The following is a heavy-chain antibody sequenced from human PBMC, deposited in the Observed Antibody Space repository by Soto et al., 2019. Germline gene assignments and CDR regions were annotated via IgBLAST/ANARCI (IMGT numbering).Heavy chain of an antibody. D-gene: IGHD3-10*01. Sequence: EVQLVESGGGLVQPGRSLRLSCAASGFTFDDYAMHWVRQAPVKGLEWVSGISWNSGSIGYADSVKGRFTISRDNAKNSLHLQMNSLRAEDTALYYCAKGYGSGSYYVPTYYYYYRDVWGKGTTVTVSS. J-gene: IGHJ6*03. CDR1: GFTFDDYA. V-gene: IGHV3-9*01. CDR3: AKGYGSGSYYVPTYYYYYRDV. CDR2: ISWNSGSI.